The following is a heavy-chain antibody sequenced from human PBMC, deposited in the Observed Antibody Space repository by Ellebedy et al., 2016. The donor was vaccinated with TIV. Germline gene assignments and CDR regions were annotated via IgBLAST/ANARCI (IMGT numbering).Heavy chain of an antibody. D-gene: IGHD6-19*01. V-gene: IGHV1-3*01. Sequence: KFQGRVTITRDTSASTAYMELSSLRSEDTAVYYCARVGADSYSSGWYYAFDIWGQGTMVTVSS. J-gene: IGHJ3*02. CDR3: ARVGADSYSSGWYYAFDI.